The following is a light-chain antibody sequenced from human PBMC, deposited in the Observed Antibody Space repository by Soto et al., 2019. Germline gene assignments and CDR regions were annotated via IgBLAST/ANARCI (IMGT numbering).Light chain of an antibody. J-gene: IGKJ1*01. V-gene: IGKV3-15*01. CDR3: QQYDNWPWT. Sequence: EIVMTQSPATLSVSPGERATLSCRASQSVRSNLAWYQQKPGQAPRLLIYGASTRATGIPARFSGSGSGTEFTLTIGSLQSEDFAVYYCQQYDNWPWTFGQGTKVDIK. CDR2: GAS. CDR1: QSVRSN.